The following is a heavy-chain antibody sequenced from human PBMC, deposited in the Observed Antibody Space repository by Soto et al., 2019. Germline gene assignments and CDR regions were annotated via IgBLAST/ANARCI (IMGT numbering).Heavy chain of an antibody. CDR3: ARGITGTMLDY. Sequence: GGSLRLSCAASGFTFSSYAMHWVRQAPGKGLEWVAVISYDGSNKYYADSVKGRFTISRDNSKNTLYLQMNSLRAEDTAVYYCARGITGTMLDYWGQGTLVTVSS. V-gene: IGHV3-30-3*01. J-gene: IGHJ4*02. CDR1: GFTFSSYA. D-gene: IGHD1-7*01. CDR2: ISYDGSNK.